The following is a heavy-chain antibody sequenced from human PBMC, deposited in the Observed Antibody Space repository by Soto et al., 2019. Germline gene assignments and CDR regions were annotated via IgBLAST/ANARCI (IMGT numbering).Heavy chain of an antibody. J-gene: IGHJ4*02. CDR3: ATKEGFAY. V-gene: IGHV3-64*07. CDR2: ISKNGDST. CDR1: GFTFSSET. Sequence: EVQLMESGGGLGQPGGSLRLSCAASGFTFSSETMFWVRQAPGKGLEHISAISKNGDSTYYADSVKGRVTISRDNSKNTLYLQMGSLRAEDMAVYYCATKEGFAYWGQGTLVTVSS.